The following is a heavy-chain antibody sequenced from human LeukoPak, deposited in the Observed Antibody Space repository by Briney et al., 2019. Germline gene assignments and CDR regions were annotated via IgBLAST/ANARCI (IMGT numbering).Heavy chain of an antibody. J-gene: IGHJ4*02. CDR1: GGSFSGYY. Sequence: PSETLSLTCAVYGGSFSGYYWSWIRQPPGKGLEWIGEINHSGSTNYNPSLKSRVTISVDTSKNQFSLKLSSVTAADTAVYYCARETMVRGAVDYWGQGTLVTVSS. CDR2: INHSGST. V-gene: IGHV4-34*01. CDR3: ARETMVRGAVDY. D-gene: IGHD3-10*01.